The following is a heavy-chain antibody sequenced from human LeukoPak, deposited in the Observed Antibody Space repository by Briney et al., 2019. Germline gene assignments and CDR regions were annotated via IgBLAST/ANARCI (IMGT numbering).Heavy chain of an antibody. CDR2: INHSGST. CDR3: ARRVVRGVKGWFDP. Sequence: SETLSLTCTVSGGSISSSSYYWGWIRQPPGKGLEWIGEINHSGSTNYNPSLKSRVTISVDTSKNQFSLKLSSVTAADTAVYYCARRVVRGVKGWFDPWGQGTLVTVSS. CDR1: GGSISSSSYY. V-gene: IGHV4-39*07. D-gene: IGHD3-10*01. J-gene: IGHJ5*02.